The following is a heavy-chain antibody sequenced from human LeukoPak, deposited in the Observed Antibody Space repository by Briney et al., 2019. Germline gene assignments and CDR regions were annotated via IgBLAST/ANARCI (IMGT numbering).Heavy chain of an antibody. CDR2: IYYSGST. D-gene: IGHD4-23*01. CDR3: ARVGYYGGNSYYFDY. J-gene: IGHJ4*02. V-gene: IGHV4-59*01. Sequence: SETLSLTCTVSGGSISSYYWSWIRQPPGKGLEWIGYIYYSGSTNYNPSLKSRVTISVDTSKNQFSLKLSSVTAADTAVYYCARVGYYGGNSYYFDYWGQGTLVTVSS. CDR1: GGSISSYY.